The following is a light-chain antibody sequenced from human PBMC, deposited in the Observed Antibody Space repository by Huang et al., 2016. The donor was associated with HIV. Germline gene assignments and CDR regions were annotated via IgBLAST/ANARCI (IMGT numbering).Light chain of an antibody. CDR2: GAT. CDR1: RGINNW. Sequence: DIQMTQSPSFVSACVGDRVTIPCRASRGINNWVAWYQHKPGEAPKVLLYGATTLQSGVPSRFSGSGFGTDVTLTISSLQPEDFATYYCQQSNSLPLTFGGGTKLEIK. V-gene: IGKV1-12*01. J-gene: IGKJ4*01. CDR3: QQSNSLPLT.